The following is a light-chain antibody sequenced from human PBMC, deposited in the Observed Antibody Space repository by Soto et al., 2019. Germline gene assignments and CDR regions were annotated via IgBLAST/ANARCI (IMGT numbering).Light chain of an antibody. J-gene: IGKJ5*01. CDR1: QSVSSK. V-gene: IGKV3-15*01. CDR3: QQYNSWPPIT. Sequence: EIVMTQSPATLSVSPGERATLSCRASQSVSSKLAWYQQKPGQAPRLLIYGASTRATGIPARFSGSGSGTEFTLTITSPQSGDFAVYYCQQYNSWPPITFGQGTRLAIK. CDR2: GAS.